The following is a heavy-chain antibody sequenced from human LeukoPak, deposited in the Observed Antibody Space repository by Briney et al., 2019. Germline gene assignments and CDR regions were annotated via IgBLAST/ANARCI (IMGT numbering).Heavy chain of an antibody. CDR3: AREWDY. Sequence: GGSLRLSCAASGFTFDDYGVSWVRQAPGKGLEWVSGNADSVKGRFTISRDNAKNSLYLQMNSLRAEDTALYYCAREWDYWGQGTLVTVSS. V-gene: IGHV3-20*04. CDR1: GFTFDDYG. J-gene: IGHJ4*02.